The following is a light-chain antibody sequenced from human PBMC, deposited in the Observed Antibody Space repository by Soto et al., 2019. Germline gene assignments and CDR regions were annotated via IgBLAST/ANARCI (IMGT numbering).Light chain of an antibody. CDR3: QQYGSLPRT. J-gene: IGKJ1*01. V-gene: IGKV3-20*01. Sequence: EIVLTQSPGTLSLSPGERATLSCRASQSVSSSYLAWYQQKPGQAPRLLIYGASSRATGIPDRFSGSGSGTDFTLTISRLEPEDFSVYYCQQYGSLPRTCCQGINVDIK. CDR2: GAS. CDR1: QSVSSSY.